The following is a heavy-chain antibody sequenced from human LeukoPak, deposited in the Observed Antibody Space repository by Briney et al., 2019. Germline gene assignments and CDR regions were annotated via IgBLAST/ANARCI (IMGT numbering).Heavy chain of an antibody. CDR2: INPNSGGT. V-gene: IGHV1-2*02. CDR3: ARDPYGTWYFDL. D-gene: IGHD3-10*01. Sequence: ASVKVSCKSSGYTFTGYYMHWVRQAPGQGLEWMGWINPNSGGTNYAQKFQGRVTMTRDTSISTAYMELSRLRSDDTAVYYCARDPYGTWYFDLWGRGILVTVSS. J-gene: IGHJ2*01. CDR1: GYTFTGYY.